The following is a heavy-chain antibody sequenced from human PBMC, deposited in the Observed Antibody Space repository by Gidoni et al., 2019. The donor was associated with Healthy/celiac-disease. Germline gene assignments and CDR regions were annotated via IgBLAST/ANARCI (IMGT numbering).Heavy chain of an antibody. J-gene: IGHJ3*02. Sequence: VQLVQSGAEVKKPGSSVKVACKASGGTCSSYVISWVRQAPGQGLEWMGGIIPIFGTANYAQKFQGRATITADESTSTAYMELSSLRSEDTAVYYCARPRNYYYDSSGYYYVAFDIWGQGTMVTVSS. V-gene: IGHV1-69*01. CDR2: IIPIFGTA. CDR1: GGTCSSYV. D-gene: IGHD3-22*01. CDR3: ARPRNYYYDSSGYYYVAFDI.